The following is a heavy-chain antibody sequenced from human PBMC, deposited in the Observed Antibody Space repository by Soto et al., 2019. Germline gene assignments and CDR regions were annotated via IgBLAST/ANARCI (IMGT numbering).Heavy chain of an antibody. CDR1: GGPFSSHT. CDR3: ARPDFGDYWYFDL. Sequence: QAQLVQSGAEVKKPGSSVKVSCKAFGGPFSSHTFSWVRQAPGQGLEWMGRIFPALGTTTYAQKFQGRVTITADESVTTVYMELNSLRTEDTAVYYCARPDFGDYWYFDLWGRGTLVTVSS. CDR2: IFPALGTT. V-gene: IGHV1-69*08. J-gene: IGHJ2*01. D-gene: IGHD4-17*01.